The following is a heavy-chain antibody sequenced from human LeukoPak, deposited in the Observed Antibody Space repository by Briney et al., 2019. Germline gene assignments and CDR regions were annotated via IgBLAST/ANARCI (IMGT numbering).Heavy chain of an antibody. Sequence: SETLSLTCTVSGGSISSYYWSWIRQPPGKGLEWIGYIYYSGSTNYNPSLKSRVTISVDTSKNQFSLKLSSVTAADTAVYYCARGSRCSSTSCYGPPDYWGQGTLVTVSS. J-gene: IGHJ4*02. D-gene: IGHD2-2*01. CDR2: IYYSGST. CDR3: ARGSRCSSTSCYGPPDY. V-gene: IGHV4-59*01. CDR1: GGSISSYY.